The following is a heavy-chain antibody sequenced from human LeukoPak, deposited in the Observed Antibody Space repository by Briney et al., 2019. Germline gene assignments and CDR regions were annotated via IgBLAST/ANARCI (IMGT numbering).Heavy chain of an antibody. CDR1: GGSISSYY. CDR3: VRHAPTYYYDSSVPRLDY. Sequence: TSETLSPTCTVSGGSISSYYWSWIRQPPGKGLEWIGYIYYSGSTNYNPSLKSRVTISVDTSKNQFSLKLSSVTAADTAVYYCVRHAPTYYYDSSVPRLDYWGQGTLVTVSS. V-gene: IGHV4-59*08. J-gene: IGHJ4*02. D-gene: IGHD3-22*01. CDR2: IYYSGST.